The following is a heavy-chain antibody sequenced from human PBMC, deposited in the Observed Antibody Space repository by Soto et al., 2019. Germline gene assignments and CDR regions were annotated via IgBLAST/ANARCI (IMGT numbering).Heavy chain of an antibody. CDR3: ARCRMYYYDSSGYWDLFDY. Sequence: ASVKVSCKASGYTFTSYYMHWVRQAPGQGLEWMGIINPSGGSTSYAQKFQGRVTMTRDTSTSTVYMELSSLRSEDTAVYYCARCRMYYYDSSGYWDLFDYWGQGTLVTV. CDR2: INPSGGST. D-gene: IGHD3-22*01. V-gene: IGHV1-46*01. CDR1: GYTFTSYY. J-gene: IGHJ4*02.